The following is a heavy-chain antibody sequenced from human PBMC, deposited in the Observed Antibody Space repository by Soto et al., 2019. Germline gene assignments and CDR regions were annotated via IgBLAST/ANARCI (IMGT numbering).Heavy chain of an antibody. V-gene: IGHV4-39*01. CDR1: GGSISSSSYY. D-gene: IGHD3-22*01. Sequence: SETLSITCTVPGGSISSSSYYWGWIRQPPGKGLDWIGNVYYGGSTYYNPSLKSRVTISVETSKSQFSLKLSSVTAADTAVYYCAGGDYYHSSGYYFYYYTMDVWGQGTTVTVSS. CDR2: VYYGGST. J-gene: IGHJ6*02. CDR3: AGGDYYHSSGYYFYYYTMDV.